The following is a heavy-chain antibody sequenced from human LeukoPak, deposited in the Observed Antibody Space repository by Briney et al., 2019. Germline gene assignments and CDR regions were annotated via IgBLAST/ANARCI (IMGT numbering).Heavy chain of an antibody. CDR1: GGSFSGYY. J-gene: IGHJ5*02. CDR3: ARDRWLQLQGWFDP. Sequence: PSETLSLTCAVYGGSFSGYYWSWIRQPPGKGLEWIGEINHSGSTNYNPSLKSRVTISVDTSKNQFSLKLSSVPAADTAVYYCARDRWLQLQGWFDPWGQGTLVTVSS. D-gene: IGHD5-24*01. V-gene: IGHV4-34*01. CDR2: INHSGST.